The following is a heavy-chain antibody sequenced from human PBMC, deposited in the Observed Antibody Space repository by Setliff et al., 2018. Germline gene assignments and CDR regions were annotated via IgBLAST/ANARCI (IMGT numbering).Heavy chain of an antibody. V-gene: IGHV4-39*01. Sequence: LSLTCIVSGASINSSTFFWGWIRQPPGKGLEWIGSIYYSGTTYYNPSVRSRVTISVDTSKNQSSLKLSSVTAADTAVYFCARRPYQHYDSSGYSVNYYMDVWGKGTTVTVSS. J-gene: IGHJ6*03. CDR2: IYYSGTT. D-gene: IGHD3-22*01. CDR1: GASINSSTFF. CDR3: ARRPYQHYDSSGYSVNYYMDV.